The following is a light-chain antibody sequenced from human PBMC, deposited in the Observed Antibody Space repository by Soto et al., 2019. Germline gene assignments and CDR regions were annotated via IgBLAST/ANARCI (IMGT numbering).Light chain of an antibody. CDR2: DVT. J-gene: IGLJ1*01. CDR1: SSDVGGYNY. Sequence: QSVLTQPASVSGSPEQSITSSCTGTSSDVGGYNYVSWYQQHPGKAPKPMIYDVTNRPSGVSNRFSGSKSGNTASLTISGLQADDEADYYFSSYTSSNTRVFGSGTKLTVL. CDR3: SSYTSSNTRV. V-gene: IGLV2-14*03.